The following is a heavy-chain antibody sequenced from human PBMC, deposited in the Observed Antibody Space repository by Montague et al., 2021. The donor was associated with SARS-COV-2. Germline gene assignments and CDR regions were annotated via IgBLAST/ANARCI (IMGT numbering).Heavy chain of an antibody. J-gene: IGHJ4*02. D-gene: IGHD3-9*01. CDR1: TEAFNGYY. CDR3: ARGVYNRVIFVVSPRYYFDY. V-gene: IGHV4-34*01. CDR2: VSHPGSA. Sequence: SETLSLTCAVYTEAFNGYYWTWIRQPPGKGLEWIGDVSHPGSAKYNPSLKGRVSISVNTWRKQVSLRLTSVTAAGTATYYCARGVYNRVIFVVSPRYYFDYWGQGNMVAVSA.